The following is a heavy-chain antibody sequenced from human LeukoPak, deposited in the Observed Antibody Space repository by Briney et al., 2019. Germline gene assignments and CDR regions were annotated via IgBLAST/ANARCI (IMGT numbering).Heavy chain of an antibody. J-gene: IGHJ4*02. D-gene: IGHD5-12*01. CDR3: VRSGYDRAIDY. CDR2: INPSGGST. Sequence: ASVKVSCKASGYTLTGYYMHWVRQAPGQGLEWMGIINPSGGSTSYAQKFQGRVTMTRDTSTSTVYMELSSLRSEDTAVYYCVRSGYDRAIDYWGQGALVTVSS. CDR1: GYTLTGYY. V-gene: IGHV1-46*01.